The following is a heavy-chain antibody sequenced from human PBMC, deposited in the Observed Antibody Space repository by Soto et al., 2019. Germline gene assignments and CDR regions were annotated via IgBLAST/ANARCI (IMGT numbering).Heavy chain of an antibody. CDR1: SGSISSGGYY. J-gene: IGHJ5*02. V-gene: IGHV4-30-4*01. Sequence: SETLSLTCNVSSGSISSGGYYWSWIRQPPGKGLEWIGYIYYSGSTYYNPSLKSRVTISVDTSKNQFSLKLSSVTAADTAVYYCARERPDGARLDPWGQGTLVTVSS. D-gene: IGHD6-6*01. CDR3: ARERPDGARLDP. CDR2: IYYSGST.